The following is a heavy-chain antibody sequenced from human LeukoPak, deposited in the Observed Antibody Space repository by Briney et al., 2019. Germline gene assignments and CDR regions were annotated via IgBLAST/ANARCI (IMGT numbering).Heavy chain of an antibody. Sequence: GGSLRLSCAASGFTLRSYTMNWVRQAPGKGLEWVSSIGISSNKIYYADSVKGRFTVSRDNSKNTLYLQMNTLGAEDTAVYYCAKVQSYNWNYVDYWGQGTLVTVSS. J-gene: IGHJ4*02. CDR2: IGISSNKI. V-gene: IGHV3-21*04. D-gene: IGHD1-20*01. CDR1: GFTLRSYT. CDR3: AKVQSYNWNYVDY.